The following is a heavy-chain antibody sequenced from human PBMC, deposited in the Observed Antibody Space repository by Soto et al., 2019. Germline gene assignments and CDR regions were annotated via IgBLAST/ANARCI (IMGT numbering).Heavy chain of an antibody. CDR2: INPNSGGT. J-gene: IGHJ3*02. CDR1: GYTFTGYY. Sequence: ASVKVSCKASGYTFTGYYMHWVRQAPGQGLEWMGWINPNSGGTNYAQKFQGRVTMTRDTSISTAYMELSRLRSDDTAVYYCARDPRQQLSLGAFDIWGQGTMVTVS. V-gene: IGHV1-2*02. CDR3: ARDPRQQLSLGAFDI. D-gene: IGHD6-13*01.